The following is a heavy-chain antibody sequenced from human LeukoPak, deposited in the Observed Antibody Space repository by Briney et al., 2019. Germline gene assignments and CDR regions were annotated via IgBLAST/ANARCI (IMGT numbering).Heavy chain of an antibody. V-gene: IGHV4-4*07. Sequence: SETLSLTCTVSGGSISSYYWSWIRQPAGKGLEWIGRIYTSGSTNYNPSLKSRVTMSVDTSKNQFFLKLSSVTAADTAVYYCARNIAARRATNWFDPWGQGTLVTVSS. CDR1: GGSISSYY. D-gene: IGHD6-6*01. J-gene: IGHJ5*02. CDR3: ARNIAARRATNWFDP. CDR2: IYTSGST.